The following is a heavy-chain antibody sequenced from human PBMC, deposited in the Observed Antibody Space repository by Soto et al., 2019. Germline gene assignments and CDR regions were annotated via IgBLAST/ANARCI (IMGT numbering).Heavy chain of an antibody. D-gene: IGHD6-6*01. Sequence: SVKVSCKASGYTFTGYYMHWVRQAPGQGLERMGWINPNSGGTNYAQKFQGWVTMTRDTSISTAYMELSRLRSVDTAVYYCARDLSSSSAWDYYYYYGMDVWGQGTTVTVSS. J-gene: IGHJ6*02. V-gene: IGHV1-2*04. CDR1: GYTFTGYY. CDR2: INPNSGGT. CDR3: ARDLSSSSAWDYYYYYGMDV.